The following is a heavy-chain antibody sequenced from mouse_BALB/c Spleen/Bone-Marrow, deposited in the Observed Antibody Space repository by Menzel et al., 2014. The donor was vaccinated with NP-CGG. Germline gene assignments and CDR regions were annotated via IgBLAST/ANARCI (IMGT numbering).Heavy chain of an antibody. D-gene: IGHD2-4*01. CDR3: ARHAYYDQTDVSFVY. CDR1: GFTFNSYG. J-gene: IGHJ3*01. V-gene: IGHV5-9-2*01. CDR2: ISGGGSYT. Sequence: EAMLAESGGGLVKSGGSLKLSCADSGFTFNSYGMSWVRQTSEKRLAGVATISGGGSYTFYAYSVKGRITISRDNAKNTLYLQLSSLRSEDTALYCCARHAYYDQTDVSFVYWAQATPVTVSA.